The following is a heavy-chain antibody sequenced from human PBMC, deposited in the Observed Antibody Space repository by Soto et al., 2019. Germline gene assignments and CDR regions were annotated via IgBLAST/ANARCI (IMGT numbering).Heavy chain of an antibody. J-gene: IGHJ6*02. V-gene: IGHV1-69*13. D-gene: IGHD2-2*01. CDR2: IIPIFGTA. Sequence: SVKVSCKASGGTFSSYAISWVRQAPGQGLEWMGGIIPIFGTANYAQKFQGRVTITADESTSTAYMELSSLRSEDTAVYYCARWDIVVVPAAVRANYYYGMDVWGQGTTGTVSS. CDR3: ARWDIVVVPAAVRANYYYGMDV. CDR1: GGTFSSYA.